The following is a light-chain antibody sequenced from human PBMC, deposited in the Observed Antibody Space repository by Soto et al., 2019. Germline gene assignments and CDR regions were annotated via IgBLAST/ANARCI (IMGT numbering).Light chain of an antibody. V-gene: IGLV1-40*01. Sequence: QSVLTQPPSVSGAPRQRVTISCTGSRSNIGAGYDVHWYQRLPGTAPKLLIYANTNRPLGVPDRFSASKSGTSASLAITGLQAEDEADYYCQSFDSTLSGYVFGTGTRSPS. CDR2: ANT. CDR1: RSNIGAGYD. CDR3: QSFDSTLSGYV. J-gene: IGLJ1*01.